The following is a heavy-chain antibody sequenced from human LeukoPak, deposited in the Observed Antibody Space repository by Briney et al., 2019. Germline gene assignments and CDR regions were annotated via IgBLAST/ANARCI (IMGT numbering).Heavy chain of an antibody. D-gene: IGHD6-13*01. CDR2: IIPIFGTA. CDR1: GGTFSSYA. CDR3: ARDSGSSWHPYYFDY. Sequence: ASVKVSCKASGGTFSSYAISWVRQAPGQGLEWMGGIIPIFGTANYAQKFQGRVTITADESTSTAYMELSSLRSEDTAVYYCARDSGSSWHPYYFDYWGQGTLVTVSS. J-gene: IGHJ4*02. V-gene: IGHV1-69*13.